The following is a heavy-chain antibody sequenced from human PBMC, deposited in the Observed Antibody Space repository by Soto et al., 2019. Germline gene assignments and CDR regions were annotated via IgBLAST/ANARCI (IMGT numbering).Heavy chain of an antibody. J-gene: IGHJ3*01. CDR1: GYTFTSYY. CDR3: ALNAFDF. Sequence: QVQLVQSGAEVKKRGASVKLSCKTSGYTFTSYYIHWVRQAPGQGLEWVAIINPSDGSTSTTQKFRGRVTVTRDMSTSTVYMDLSSLRSEDTAVYYCALNAFDFWGQGTMVTVSS. V-gene: IGHV1-46*01. CDR2: INPSDGST.